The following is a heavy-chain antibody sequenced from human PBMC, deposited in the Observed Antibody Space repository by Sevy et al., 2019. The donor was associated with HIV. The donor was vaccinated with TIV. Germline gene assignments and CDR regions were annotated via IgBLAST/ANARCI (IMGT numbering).Heavy chain of an antibody. V-gene: IGHV3-49*03. J-gene: IGHJ4*02. D-gene: IGHD3-22*01. CDR3: TRGYYYDSSGYSDY. Sequence: GGSLRLSCTGSGFTFGDYAMSWFRQAPGMGLEWVGFIRGKGYGWATEYAASVKGRFTISRDDSKSIADLQMNSLKTEDTAVYYCTRGYYYDSSGYSDYWGQGTLVTVS. CDR1: GFTFGDYA. CDR2: IRGKGYGWAT.